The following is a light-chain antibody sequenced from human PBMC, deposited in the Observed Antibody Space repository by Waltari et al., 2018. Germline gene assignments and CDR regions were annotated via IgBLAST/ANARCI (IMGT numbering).Light chain of an antibody. CDR2: DVS. J-gene: IGKJ5*01. CDR1: QSLSGDY. V-gene: IGKV3-20*01. CDR3: QQYGNSPFA. Sequence: EIVLTQSPCPLSLSPGERVTLSCRASQSLSGDYVAWYPHKPGQAPTLLFYDVSRRGTGVPDRCSASGSGTDFTLTSSRLEPGDFAVYYCQQYGNSPFAFGQGTRLEIK.